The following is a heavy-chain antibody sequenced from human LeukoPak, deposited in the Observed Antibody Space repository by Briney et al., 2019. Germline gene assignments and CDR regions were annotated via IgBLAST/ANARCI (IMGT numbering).Heavy chain of an antibody. CDR1: VCTFSSYA. CDR2: IIPILGIA. Sequence: SVKVSCTASVCTFSSYAISWVRQAPGQGLEWMGRIIPILGIANYAQKFQGRVTITADKSTSTAYMELSSLRSEDTAVYYCARAPFSGRGTFDPWGQGTLVTVSS. D-gene: IGHD5-12*01. J-gene: IGHJ5*02. CDR3: ARAPFSGRGTFDP. V-gene: IGHV1-69*04.